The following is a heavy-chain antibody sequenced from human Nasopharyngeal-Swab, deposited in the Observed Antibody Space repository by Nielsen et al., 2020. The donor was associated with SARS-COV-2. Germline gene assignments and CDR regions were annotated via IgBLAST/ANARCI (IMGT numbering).Heavy chain of an antibody. Sequence: GGSLRLSCEASGFTVSSNYMSWVRQAPGKGLEWVSVIYSGGSTYYADSVKGRFTISRDNSKNTLYLQMNSLRAEDTAVYYCARAKWLRANFDYWGQGTLVTVSS. CDR2: IYSGGST. CDR3: ARAKWLRANFDY. J-gene: IGHJ4*02. V-gene: IGHV3-53*01. CDR1: GFTVSSNY. D-gene: IGHD5-12*01.